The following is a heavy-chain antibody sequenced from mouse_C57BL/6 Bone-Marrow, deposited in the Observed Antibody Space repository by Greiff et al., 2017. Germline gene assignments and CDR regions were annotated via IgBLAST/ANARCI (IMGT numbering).Heavy chain of an antibody. CDR1: GFTFSSYG. J-gene: IGHJ3*01. Sequence: EVMLVESGGDLVKPGGSLKLSCAASGFTFSSYGMSWVRQTPDKRLEWVATISSGGSYTYYPDSVKGRFTLSRAKAKNTLYLQMRSLKSEDITMYYCTRHIRLFAYWGQGTLVTVSA. CDR3: TRHIRLFAY. D-gene: IGHD3-2*02. V-gene: IGHV5-6*01. CDR2: ISSGGSYT.